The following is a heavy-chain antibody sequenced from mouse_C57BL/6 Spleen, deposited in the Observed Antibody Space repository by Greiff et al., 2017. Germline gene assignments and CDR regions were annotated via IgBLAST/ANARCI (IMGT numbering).Heavy chain of an antibody. V-gene: IGHV1-64*01. J-gene: IGHJ2*01. CDR2: IHPNSGST. CDR1: GYTFTSYW. CDR3: ARSTRVTTGFDY. D-gene: IGHD2-2*01. Sequence: QVQLQQPGAELVKPGASVKLSCKASGYTFTSYWMHWVKQRPGQGLEWIGMIHPNSGSTNYNEKFKSKATLTVDKSSSTAYMQLSSLTSEDSAVYYWARSTRVTTGFDYGGQGTTPTVSS.